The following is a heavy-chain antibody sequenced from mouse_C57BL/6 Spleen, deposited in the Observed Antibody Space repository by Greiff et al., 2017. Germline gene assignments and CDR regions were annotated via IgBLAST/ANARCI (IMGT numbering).Heavy chain of an antibody. Sequence: QVQLQQPGAELVMPGASVKLSCKASGYTFTSYCMHWVKQRPGQGLEWIGEIDPSDSYTNYNQKFKGKSTLTVDKSSSTAYMQLSSLTSEDSAVYYCARRLGYAMDYWGQGTSVTVSS. D-gene: IGHD4-1*01. CDR3: ARRLGYAMDY. J-gene: IGHJ4*01. CDR1: GYTFTSYC. V-gene: IGHV1-69*01. CDR2: IDPSDSYT.